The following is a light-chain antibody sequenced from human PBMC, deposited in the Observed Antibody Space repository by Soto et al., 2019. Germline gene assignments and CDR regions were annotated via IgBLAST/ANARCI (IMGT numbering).Light chain of an antibody. J-gene: IGKJ5*01. V-gene: IGKV1-9*01. CDR3: KQVNSYPFT. CDR1: QGISSY. CDR2: AAS. Sequence: IQLTQSPSFLSASVGDRVTITCRASQGISSYLAWYQQKPGKAPNLLIYAASTLRSGVPSRFSGSGFGTEFTLTISSLQPEDFATYFCKQVNSYPFTFGGGTRLE.